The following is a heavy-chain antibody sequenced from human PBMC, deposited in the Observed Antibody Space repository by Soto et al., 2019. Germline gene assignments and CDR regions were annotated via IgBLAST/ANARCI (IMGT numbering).Heavy chain of an antibody. J-gene: IGHJ5*02. CDR2: ISGSGGST. Sequence: GGSLRLSCAASGFTFSSYAMSWVRQAPGKGLEWVSAISGSGGSTYYADSVKGRFTIPRDNSKNTLYLQMNSLRAEDTAVYYCAKDPYYYGSGSHNWFDPWGQGTLVTVSS. CDR3: AKDPYYYGSGSHNWFDP. V-gene: IGHV3-23*01. CDR1: GFTFSSYA. D-gene: IGHD3-10*01.